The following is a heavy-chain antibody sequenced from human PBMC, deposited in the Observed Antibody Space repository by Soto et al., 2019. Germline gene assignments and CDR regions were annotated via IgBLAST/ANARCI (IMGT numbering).Heavy chain of an antibody. CDR3: ARDSSGRHDY. Sequence: SETLSLTCSVSGGSVRSGSYYWTWIRQPPGKGLEWIGYIYQSGTTNYNASLKSRVTISIDTSKNQFFLKLNSVTAADTAVYYCARDSSGRHDYWRKGTLVTVSS. CDR2: IYQSGTT. J-gene: IGHJ4*02. CDR1: GGSVRSGSYY. D-gene: IGHD3-22*01. V-gene: IGHV4-61*01.